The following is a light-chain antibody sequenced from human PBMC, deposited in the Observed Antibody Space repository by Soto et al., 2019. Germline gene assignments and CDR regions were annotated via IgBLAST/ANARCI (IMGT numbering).Light chain of an antibody. CDR1: SSDVGGYNY. Sequence: QSVLTQPASVSMSPGHSITISCTGTSSDVGGYNYVSWYQQHPGKAPKLMIYDVSNRPSGVSNRFSGSRSGNTASLTISGLQAEDEADYYCSSYTSSSTVVFGGGTKVTVL. J-gene: IGLJ2*01. V-gene: IGLV2-14*01. CDR3: SSYTSSSTVV. CDR2: DVS.